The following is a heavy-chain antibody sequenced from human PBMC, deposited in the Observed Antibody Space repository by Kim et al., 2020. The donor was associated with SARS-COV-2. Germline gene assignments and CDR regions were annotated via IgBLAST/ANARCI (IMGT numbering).Heavy chain of an antibody. CDR2: ICGSGSDT. Sequence: GGSLRLSCAASGLTFNYAMSWFRQAPGKGLEWVSAICGSGSDTFSVDSVKGRFPISKDNSRSTLYLQMNSLRAEDRAVYYCAKDGGGVRRRVDPWGQGTL. CDR3: AKDGGGVRRRVDP. J-gene: IGHJ5*02. V-gene: IGHV3-23*01. CDR1: GLTFNYA. D-gene: IGHD1-1*01.